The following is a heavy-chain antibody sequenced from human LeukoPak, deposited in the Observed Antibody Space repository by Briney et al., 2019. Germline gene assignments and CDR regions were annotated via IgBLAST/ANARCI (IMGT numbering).Heavy chain of an antibody. CDR2: INPNSGGT. D-gene: IGHD3-9*01. CDR1: GYTFTCYY. Sequence: ASVKVSCKASGYTFTCYYMHWVRQAPGQGLEWTGWINPNSGGTNYAQKFQGRVTMTRDTSISTAYMELSRLRSDDTAVYYCARVRLYYDILTGYSKYYYGMDVWGQGTTVTVSS. J-gene: IGHJ6*02. V-gene: IGHV1-2*02. CDR3: ARVRLYYDILTGYSKYYYGMDV.